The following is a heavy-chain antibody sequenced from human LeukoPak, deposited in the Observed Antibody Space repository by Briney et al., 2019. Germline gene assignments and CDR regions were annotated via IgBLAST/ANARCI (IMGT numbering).Heavy chain of an antibody. Sequence: PSETLSLTCTISGGPISGYYWSWIRQPPGKGLEWLGYIYYNGSTNYNPSLKSRATISVDTSKKQFSLKLSSVTAADTAVYYCARVGGYALEWFDPWGQGTLVTVSS. J-gene: IGHJ5*02. CDR1: GGPISGYY. D-gene: IGHD5-12*01. CDR3: ARVGGYALEWFDP. V-gene: IGHV4-59*01. CDR2: IYYNGST.